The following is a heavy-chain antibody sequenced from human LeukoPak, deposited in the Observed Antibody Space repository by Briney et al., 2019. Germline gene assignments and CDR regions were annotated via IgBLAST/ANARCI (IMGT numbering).Heavy chain of an antibody. Sequence: GESLKISCKGSGYSFTSYWIGWVRQMPGKGLEWMGIIYPGDSDTRYSPSFQGQVTISADKSISTAYLQWSSLKASDTAMYYCERTRDIVATIADYWGQGTLVTVSS. CDR1: GYSFTSYW. CDR2: IYPGDSDT. V-gene: IGHV5-51*01. CDR3: ERTRDIVATIADY. J-gene: IGHJ4*02. D-gene: IGHD5-12*01.